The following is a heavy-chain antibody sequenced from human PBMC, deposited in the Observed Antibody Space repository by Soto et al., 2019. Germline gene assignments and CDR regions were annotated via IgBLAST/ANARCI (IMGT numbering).Heavy chain of an antibody. CDR2: IIPIFRTA. D-gene: IGHD3-22*01. CDR1: GGPFSSYA. Sequence: SVKVYVKACGGPFSSYAISFVRKAPGQGLEWMGGIIPIFRTANYSQKFQGRVTITADESTSTAYMELSSLRSEDTAVYYCARGTYDSSGYYYSGWFDPWGQGTMVTVSS. CDR3: ARGTYDSSGYYYSGWFDP. J-gene: IGHJ5*02. V-gene: IGHV1-69*13.